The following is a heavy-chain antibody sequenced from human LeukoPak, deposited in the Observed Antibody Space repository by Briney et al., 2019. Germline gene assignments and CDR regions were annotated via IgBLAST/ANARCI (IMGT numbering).Heavy chain of an antibody. Sequence: PSETLSLTCTVSGGSISSYYWSWIRQPPGKGLEWIGYIYYSGSTNYNPSLKSRVTISVDTSKNQFSLKLSSVTAADTAVYYCARAGKGGATQGWFDPWGQGTLVTVSS. J-gene: IGHJ5*02. D-gene: IGHD1-26*01. V-gene: IGHV4-59*01. CDR1: GGSISSYY. CDR2: IYYSGST. CDR3: ARAGKGGATQGWFDP.